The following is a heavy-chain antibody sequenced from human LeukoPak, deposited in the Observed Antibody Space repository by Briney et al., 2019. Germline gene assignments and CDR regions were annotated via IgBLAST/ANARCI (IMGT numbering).Heavy chain of an antibody. CDR2: IWSDGSNK. CDR3: ARASGSFDY. J-gene: IGHJ4*02. D-gene: IGHD1-26*01. V-gene: IGHV3-33*01. Sequence: PGGSLRLSCAASGFTFSNYGVHWVRQAPGKGLEWVAVIWSDGSNKYYADSVKGRFTISRDNSKNTLYLQMSSLRVEDTAVYYCARASGSFDYWGQGTLVTVSS. CDR1: GFTFSNYG.